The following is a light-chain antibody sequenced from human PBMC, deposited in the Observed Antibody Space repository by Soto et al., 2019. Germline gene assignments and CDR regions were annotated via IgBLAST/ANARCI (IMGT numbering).Light chain of an antibody. CDR3: TSFTTTNTLL. Sequence: QSALTQPASVSGSPGQSITISCTGTNSDVGIYNYVSWYQQHPGKAPKVIIYEVSNRPSGVSNRFSGSKSGNTASLTIYGLQADDEGDYYCTSFTTTNTLLFGGGTKLTVL. J-gene: IGLJ3*02. V-gene: IGLV2-14*01. CDR1: NSDVGIYNY. CDR2: EVS.